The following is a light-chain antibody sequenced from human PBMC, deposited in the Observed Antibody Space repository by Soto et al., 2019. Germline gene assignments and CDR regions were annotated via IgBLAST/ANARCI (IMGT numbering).Light chain of an antibody. CDR3: LQYHNLWA. CDR2: DTS. V-gene: IGKV3D-7*01. CDR1: QSVSSSY. J-gene: IGKJ1*01. Sequence: MTQAPSTLSVSPGERVTLSCRASQSVSSSYLAWYEQKPGQAPRLLIYDTSTRATGVPARFSGSGSGTEFTLTISSLQPEDFTVYSCLQYHNLWAFGQGTKVDIK.